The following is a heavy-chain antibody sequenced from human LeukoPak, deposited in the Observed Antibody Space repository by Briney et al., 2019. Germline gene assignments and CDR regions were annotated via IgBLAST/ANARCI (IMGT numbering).Heavy chain of an antibody. CDR3: ARGTIAVGLRRGDHCFDY. V-gene: IGHV3-21*01. CDR2: ISSSSSYI. Sequence: GGSLRLSCAASGFTFSSYSMNWVRQAPGKGLEWVSSISSSSSYIYYADSVKGRFTISRDNAKNSLYLQMNSLRAEDTAVYYCARGTIAVGLRRGDHCFDYWGQGTLVTVSS. CDR1: GFTFSSYS. D-gene: IGHD6-19*01. J-gene: IGHJ4*02.